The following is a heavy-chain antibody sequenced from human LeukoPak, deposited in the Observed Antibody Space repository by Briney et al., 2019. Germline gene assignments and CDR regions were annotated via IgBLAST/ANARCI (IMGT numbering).Heavy chain of an antibody. Sequence: GGSPRLSCAASGFTFSSYWMHWVRQVPGKGLVWVSRIKTEGSNTVYADNVKGRFTISRDNAKNTLYLQMNSLRVEDTAVYYCTRTYYYDSRDYFDYWGQGALVTVSS. V-gene: IGHV3-74*01. CDR1: GFTFSSYW. CDR3: TRTYYYDSRDYFDY. D-gene: IGHD3-22*01. CDR2: IKTEGSNT. J-gene: IGHJ4*02.